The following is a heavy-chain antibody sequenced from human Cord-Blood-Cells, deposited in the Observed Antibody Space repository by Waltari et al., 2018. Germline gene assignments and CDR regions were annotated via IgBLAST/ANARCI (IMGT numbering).Heavy chain of an antibody. Sequence: QVQLQQWGAGLLKPSETLSLTCAVYGGSFSGYYWSWIRQPPGKGLEWIGEINHSGSTTYNPSLKSGVTISVDTAKNQFSLKLSSVTAADTAVYYCARGGEDNWFDPWGQGTLVTVSS. CDR3: ARGGEDNWFDP. CDR1: GGSFSGYY. D-gene: IGHD3-10*01. CDR2: INHSGST. V-gene: IGHV4-34*01. J-gene: IGHJ5*02.